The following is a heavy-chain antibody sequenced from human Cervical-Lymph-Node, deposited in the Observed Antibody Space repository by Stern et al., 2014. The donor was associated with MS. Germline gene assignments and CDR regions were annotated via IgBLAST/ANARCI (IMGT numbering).Heavy chain of an antibody. V-gene: IGHV4-39*01. Sequence: QLQLPESGPGLVKPSATLSLTCTVSGGSISSSDNYWVWIRPPPGQGVVWIGSLYYSGTTYSTPSPKGRVTISVATSKTQSPVNLSSGTAADTAVYYCTKGNPGDYYHSSGYYESIIWYFDLWGRGTLVTASS. J-gene: IGHJ2*01. CDR2: LYYSGTT. CDR3: TKGNPGDYYHSSGYYESIIWYFDL. CDR1: GGSISSSDNY. D-gene: IGHD3-22*01.